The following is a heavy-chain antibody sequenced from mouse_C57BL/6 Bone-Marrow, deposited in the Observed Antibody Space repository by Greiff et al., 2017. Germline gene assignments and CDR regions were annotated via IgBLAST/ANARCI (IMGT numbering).Heavy chain of an antibody. CDR2: IYPRSGNT. Sequence: VQLQQSGAELARPGASVKLSCKASGYTFTSYGISWVKQRTGQGLEWIGEIYPRSGNTYYNEKFKGKATLTADKSSSTAYMGLRSLTSEDSAVYFCARRNLGAWFAYWGQGTLVTVSA. V-gene: IGHV1-81*01. CDR1: GYTFTSYG. J-gene: IGHJ3*01. CDR3: ARRNLGAWFAY. D-gene: IGHD4-1*01.